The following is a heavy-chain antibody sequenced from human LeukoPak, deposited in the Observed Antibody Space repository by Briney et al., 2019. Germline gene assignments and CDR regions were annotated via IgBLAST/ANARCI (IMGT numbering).Heavy chain of an antibody. V-gene: IGHV3-7*01. Sequence: PAGSLSLSCAAYGFTFSSYGKSWVRQAPGKGQEWVANIKQDGSEKYYVDSVKGRFTISRDNAKNSLYLQMNSLRAEDTAVYYCARDRMSGYYDSSRGIDYWGQGTLVTVSS. CDR3: ARDRMSGYYDSSRGIDY. CDR2: IKQDGSEK. J-gene: IGHJ4*02. D-gene: IGHD3-22*01. CDR1: GFTFSSYG.